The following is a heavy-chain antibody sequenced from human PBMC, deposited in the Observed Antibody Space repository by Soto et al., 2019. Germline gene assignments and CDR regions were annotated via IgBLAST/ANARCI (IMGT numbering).Heavy chain of an antibody. CDR2: ITSNSGRT. J-gene: IGHJ4*02. V-gene: IGHV3-43*01. D-gene: IGHD3-22*01. CDR3: ARDAASYYYDSSGYHFDY. Sequence: EVQLVESGGVVVQPGGSLRLSCAASAFTFDDYTMHWVRQAPGKGLEWVSLITSNSGRTSYADSVKGRFTISRDNSKNSLYLQMNSLRAEDTAVYYCARDAASYYYDSSGYHFDYWGQGTLVTVSS. CDR1: AFTFDDYT.